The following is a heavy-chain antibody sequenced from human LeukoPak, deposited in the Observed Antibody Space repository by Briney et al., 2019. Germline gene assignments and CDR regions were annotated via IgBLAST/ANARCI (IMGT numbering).Heavy chain of an antibody. V-gene: IGHV1-24*01. D-gene: IGHD5-12*01. Sequence: ASVKVSCKVSGYTLTELSVRWVRQAPGKGLEWMGGFDPEDGETIYAQKFQGRVTMTEDTSTDTAYMELSSLRSEDTAVYYCATECGYSGYDSCEDYWGQGTLVTVSS. CDR3: ATECGYSGYDSCEDY. CDR1: GYTLTELS. CDR2: FDPEDGET. J-gene: IGHJ4*02.